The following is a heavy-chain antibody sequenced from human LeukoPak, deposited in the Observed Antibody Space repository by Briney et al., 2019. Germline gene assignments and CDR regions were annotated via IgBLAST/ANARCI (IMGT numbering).Heavy chain of an antibody. CDR2: ISSSSSYI. D-gene: IGHD3-10*01. Sequence: PGGSLRLSCAASGFTFSSYSMNWVRQAPGKGLEWVSSISSSSSYIYYADSVKGRFTISRDNAKNSLYLQMNSLRAEDTAVYYCAREGLYGSGSYKAFDIWGQGTMVTVSS. CDR1: GFTFSSYS. V-gene: IGHV3-21*01. CDR3: AREGLYGSGSYKAFDI. J-gene: IGHJ3*02.